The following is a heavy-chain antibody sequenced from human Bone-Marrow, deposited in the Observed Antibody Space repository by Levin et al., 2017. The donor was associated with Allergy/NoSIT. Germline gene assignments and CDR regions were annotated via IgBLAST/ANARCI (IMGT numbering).Heavy chain of an antibody. D-gene: IGHD3-10*01. CDR3: AKGFRVYYGSGSYELDY. V-gene: IGHV3-23*01. J-gene: IGHJ4*02. CDR2: ISGSGGST. Sequence: GGSLRLSCAASGFTFSSYAMSWVRQAPGKGLEWVSAISGSGGSTYYADSVKGRFTISRDNSKNTLYLQMNSLRAEDTAVYYCAKGFRVYYGSGSYELDYWGQGTLFTVSS. CDR1: GFTFSSYA.